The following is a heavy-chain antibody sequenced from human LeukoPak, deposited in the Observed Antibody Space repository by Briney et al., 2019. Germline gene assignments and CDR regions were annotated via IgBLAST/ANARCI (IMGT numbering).Heavy chain of an antibody. J-gene: IGHJ4*02. CDR1: GFTFSSYG. CDR2: ISYDGSNK. V-gene: IGHV3-30*03. Sequence: GRSLRLSCAASGFTFSSYGMHWVRLAPGKGLEGVAVISYDGSNKYYADSVKGRFTISRDNSKNTLYLQMNSLRAEDTAVYYCARLNLGYGYFLEATKRDCWGQGTLVTVSS. D-gene: IGHD5-18*01. CDR3: ARLNLGYGYFLEATKRDC.